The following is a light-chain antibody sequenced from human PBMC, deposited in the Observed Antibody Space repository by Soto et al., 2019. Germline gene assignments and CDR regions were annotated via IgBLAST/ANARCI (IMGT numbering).Light chain of an antibody. CDR3: QKYNSAPRT. J-gene: IGKJ1*01. CDR2: AAS. Sequence: DIQMTHSPSSLSASVGDRVTITCRASQGISNYLAWYQQKPGKVPKLLIYAASNLQSGVPSRFSGSGSGTDFTLTISSLKPVDVATYYCQKYNSAPRTFGQGTKVEIK. V-gene: IGKV1-27*01. CDR1: QGISNY.